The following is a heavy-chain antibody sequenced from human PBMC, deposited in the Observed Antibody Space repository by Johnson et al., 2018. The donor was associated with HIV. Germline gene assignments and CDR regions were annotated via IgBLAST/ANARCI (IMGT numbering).Heavy chain of an antibody. CDR1: GFTVSSNY. CDR2: IYSGGRT. J-gene: IGHJ3*02. D-gene: IGHD3-16*02. Sequence: MQLVESGGGLIQPGGSLRLSCAASGFTVSSNYMSWVRQAPGKGLEWVSLIYSGGRTYYAAPVKGRFTIPRDNSKNSLYLQMSGLRAEDTAVYYCARVRASGWGSYPNDAFDIWGQGTMVTVSS. CDR3: ARVRASGWGSYPNDAFDI. V-gene: IGHV3-53*01.